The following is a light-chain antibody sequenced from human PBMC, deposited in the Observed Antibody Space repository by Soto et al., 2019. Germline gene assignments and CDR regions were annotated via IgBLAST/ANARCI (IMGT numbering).Light chain of an antibody. J-gene: IGKJ4*01. V-gene: IGKV1-33*01. CDR1: QSISGY. CDR3: QQYDNLPLT. CDR2: AAS. Sequence: DIQMTQSPSSLSASVGDRVTITCRASQSISGYLNWYQQKPGKAPKLLIYAASSLQSGVPSRFSGSASGTDFTFTISSLQPEDIATYYCQQYDNLPLTFGGGTKVDI.